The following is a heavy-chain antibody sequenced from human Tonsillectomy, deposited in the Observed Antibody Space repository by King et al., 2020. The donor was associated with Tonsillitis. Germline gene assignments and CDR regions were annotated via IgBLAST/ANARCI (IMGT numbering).Heavy chain of an antibody. CDR1: GFTFSSYW. CDR3: AREISGWVHGRVGVYFDY. V-gene: IGHV3-7*03. CDR2: IKLDGSEK. Sequence: VQLVESGGGLVQPGGSLRLSCAASGFTFSSYWMSWVRQAPGKGLEWVANIKLDGSEKYYVDSVKGRFTISRDNAKNSLYLQMNSLRAEDTAVYYCAREISGWVHGRVGVYFDYWGRGILVTVSS. D-gene: IGHD6-19*01. J-gene: IGHJ4*02.